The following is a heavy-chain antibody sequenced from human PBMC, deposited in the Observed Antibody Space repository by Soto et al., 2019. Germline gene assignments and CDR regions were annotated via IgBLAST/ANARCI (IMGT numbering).Heavy chain of an antibody. CDR2: IYPGDSDT. J-gene: IGHJ6*04. V-gene: IGHV5-51*01. CDR3: ARDDVLCDGGRCYGVPLDV. Sequence: GESLKSSCKGCGYSFTSYWMGWVRQMPGKGLEWMGIIYPGDSDTRYSPSFQGQVTISADKSISTAYLQWSSLKASDTAMYYCARDDVLCDGGRCYGVPLDVWGKGTTVTVSS. D-gene: IGHD2-15*01. CDR1: GYSFTSYW.